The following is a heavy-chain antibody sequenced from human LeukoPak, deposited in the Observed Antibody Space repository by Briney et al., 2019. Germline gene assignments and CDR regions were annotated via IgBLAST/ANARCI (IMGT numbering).Heavy chain of an antibody. D-gene: IGHD5-18*01. J-gene: IGHJ4*02. CDR1: GGSFSGYY. CDR3: ARLFGFYSYGRFDY. CDR2: INHSGST. V-gene: IGHV4-34*01. Sequence: SETLSLTCAVYGGSFSGYYWSWIRQPPGKGLEWTGEINHSGSTNYNPSLKSRVTISVDTSKNQFSLKLSSVTAADTAVYYCARLFGFYSYGRFDYWGQGTLVTVSS.